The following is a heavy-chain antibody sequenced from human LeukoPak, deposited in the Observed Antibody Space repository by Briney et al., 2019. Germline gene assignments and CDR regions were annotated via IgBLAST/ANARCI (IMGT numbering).Heavy chain of an antibody. J-gene: IGHJ5*02. Sequence: SETLSLTCTVSGGSISSYYWSWIRQPPGKGLEWIGYIYYSGSTNYNPSLKSRVTISVDTSKNQFSLKLSSVTAADTAVYYCARAGSSWYRLNWFDPWGQGTLVTVSS. CDR3: ARAGSSWYRLNWFDP. CDR1: GGSISSYY. V-gene: IGHV4-59*01. D-gene: IGHD6-13*01. CDR2: IYYSGST.